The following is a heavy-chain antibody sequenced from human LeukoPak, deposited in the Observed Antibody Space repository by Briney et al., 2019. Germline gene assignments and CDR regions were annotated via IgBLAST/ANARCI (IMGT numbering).Heavy chain of an antibody. D-gene: IGHD2-21*01. Sequence: ASVRVSCKASGYIFTGYYMHWVRQAPGQGLEWMGSINPNSGGTKYAQKFQGRVTMTRDTSISTACMELSRLRSDDTAVYYCARLGERAIGWFDPWGQGTLVTVSS. CDR1: GYIFTGYY. V-gene: IGHV1-2*02. CDR3: ARLGERAIGWFDP. J-gene: IGHJ5*02. CDR2: INPNSGGT.